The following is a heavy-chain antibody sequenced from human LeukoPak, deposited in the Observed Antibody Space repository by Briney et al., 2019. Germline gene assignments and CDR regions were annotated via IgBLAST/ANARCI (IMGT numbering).Heavy chain of an antibody. CDR2: IYPGYSDT. CDR3: ARLLETPGYYGDYPGGGPSSYYFDY. J-gene: IGHJ4*02. V-gene: IGHV5-51*01. D-gene: IGHD4-17*01. CDR1: GYSFTCYW. Sequence: GAALQISCWGSGYSFTCYWIGWVRRLPGKGLEWMGIIYPGYSDTRYSSSFHGQVTISADQSISTADLQWSSLKASDTAMYYCARLLETPGYYGDYPGGGPSSYYFDYWGQGTLVTVSS.